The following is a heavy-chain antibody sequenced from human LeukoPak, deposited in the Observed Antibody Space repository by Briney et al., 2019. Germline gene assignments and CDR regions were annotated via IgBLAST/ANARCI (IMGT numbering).Heavy chain of an antibody. Sequence: GGSLRLSCVASGFSFSNAWMNWVRQAPGKGLEWVSFIRYDGTNKYYADSVKGRFTISRDNSKNTLYLQMYSLRAEDTALYYCAKISGYYPSDYWGQGTLVTVSS. CDR2: IRYDGTNK. D-gene: IGHD3-22*01. CDR3: AKISGYYPSDY. J-gene: IGHJ4*02. V-gene: IGHV3-30*02. CDR1: GFSFSNAW.